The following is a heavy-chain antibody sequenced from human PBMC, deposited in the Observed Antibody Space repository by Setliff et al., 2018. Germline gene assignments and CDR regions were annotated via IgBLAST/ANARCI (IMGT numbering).Heavy chain of an antibody. J-gene: IGHJ4*02. CDR1: GDSINSRTNY. CDR2: IYASWST. CDR3: ARGGTFRYFDF. V-gene: IGHV4-61*10. Sequence: SETLSLTCTVSGDSINSRTNYWSWIRQPAGKGPEWIGHIYASWSTNYNPSLKSRVSISLDTSKSLFSLKLRSVTAADTAVYYCARGGTFRYFDFWGQGAPVTVSS. D-gene: IGHD5-12*01.